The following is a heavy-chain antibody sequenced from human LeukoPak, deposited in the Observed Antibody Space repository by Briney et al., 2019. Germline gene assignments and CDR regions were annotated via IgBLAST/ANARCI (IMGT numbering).Heavy chain of an antibody. CDR1: GFTFSSYA. CDR3: AKDDYGDYPTYYYYGMDV. V-gene: IGHV3-23*01. J-gene: IGHJ6*02. Sequence: GGSLRLSCAASGFTFSSYAMAWVRQAPGEGLEWVSAISASGGSTYYADSVKGRFTISRDNSKNTLYLQMNSLRAEDTAVYYCAKDDYGDYPTYYYYGMDVWGQGTTVTVSS. CDR2: ISASGGST. D-gene: IGHD4-17*01.